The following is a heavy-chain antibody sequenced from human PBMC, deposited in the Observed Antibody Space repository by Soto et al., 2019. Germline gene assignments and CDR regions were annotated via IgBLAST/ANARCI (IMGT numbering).Heavy chain of an antibody. D-gene: IGHD4-17*01. CDR3: ARSSTVTTRCYYCYGMDV. V-gene: IGHV1-69*01. Sequence: QVQLVQSGAEVKKPGSSVKVSCKASGGTFSSYAISWVRQAPGQGLEWMGGIIPIFGTANYAQKFQGRVTITADEAASTAYMELSSLRSEDTAVYYCARSSTVTTRCYYCYGMDVWGQGTTVTVSS. CDR2: IIPIFGTA. CDR1: GGTFSSYA. J-gene: IGHJ6*02.